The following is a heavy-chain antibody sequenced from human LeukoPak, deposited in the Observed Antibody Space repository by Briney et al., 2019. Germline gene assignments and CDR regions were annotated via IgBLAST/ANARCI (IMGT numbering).Heavy chain of an antibody. CDR2: INHSGST. D-gene: IGHD3-22*01. V-gene: IGHV4-34*01. CDR1: GGSFSGYY. Sequence: PSETLSLTCAVYGGSFSGYYWSWIRQPPGKGLEWIGEINHSGSTNYNPSLKSRVTISVDTSKNQFSLKLSSVTAADTAVYYCARGDSSGYYSAFDIWGQGTMVTVSS. CDR3: ARGDSSGYYSAFDI. J-gene: IGHJ3*02.